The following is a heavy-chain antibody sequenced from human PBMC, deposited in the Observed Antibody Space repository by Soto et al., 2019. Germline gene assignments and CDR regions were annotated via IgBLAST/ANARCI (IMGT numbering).Heavy chain of an antibody. V-gene: IGHV3-30*04. Sequence: SSLKLNCVDLGFLFRNCDMNWVRQAPGKGLEWVAVISAGGSFQYYADSVKGRFTISRDSSKDTLFLQMSGLRIEDTAVYYCARDLVRGAPDYLDFWGQGTLFTVS. D-gene: IGHD6-13*01. J-gene: IGHJ4*02. CDR3: ARDLVRGAPDYLDF. CDR1: GFLFRNCD. CDR2: ISAGGSFQ.